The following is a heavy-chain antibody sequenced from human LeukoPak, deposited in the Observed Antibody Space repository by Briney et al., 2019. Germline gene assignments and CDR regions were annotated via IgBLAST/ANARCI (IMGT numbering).Heavy chain of an antibody. CDR3: ARGDIEMGDIVVVPAAGFDY. J-gene: IGHJ4*02. D-gene: IGHD2-2*01. CDR1: GFTFSSYA. CDR2: ITYDGRNK. Sequence: PGGSLRLSCAASGFTFSSYAMHWVRQAPGKGLEWVADITYDGRNKYYEDSVKGRFTISRDNAKNSLYLQMNSLRAEDTAVYYCARGDIEMGDIVVVPAAGFDYWGQGTLVTVSS. V-gene: IGHV3-30*04.